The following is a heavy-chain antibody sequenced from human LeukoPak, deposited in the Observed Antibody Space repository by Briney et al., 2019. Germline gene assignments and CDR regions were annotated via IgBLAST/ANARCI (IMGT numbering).Heavy chain of an antibody. J-gene: IGHJ4*02. V-gene: IGHV4-4*07. CDR1: GGSINDYY. CDR2: IDPSGST. D-gene: IGHD2-2*01. CDR3: ARRASSTAWSFDY. Sequence: PSETLSLTCTVSGGSINDYYWTWIRQPAGKGLEWIGQIDPSGSTKYKPSLESRVTVSVDTSKNQFSPQLTSMTVADTGVYYCARRASSTAWSFDYWGQGTLVTVPS.